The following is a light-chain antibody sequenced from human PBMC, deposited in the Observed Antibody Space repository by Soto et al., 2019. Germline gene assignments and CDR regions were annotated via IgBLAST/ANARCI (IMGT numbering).Light chain of an antibody. V-gene: IGLV2-11*01. CDR1: SSDVGGYHY. Sequence: QSALTQPRSVSGSPGQSVTLSCTGTSSDVGGYHYVSWYQHHPGKAPKILIYDANKRPSGVPDRFSGSKSGNTASLIISGLQTEDEADYYCCSYAGSYTLVFGGGTKLTVL. CDR3: CSYAGSYTLV. CDR2: DAN. J-gene: IGLJ2*01.